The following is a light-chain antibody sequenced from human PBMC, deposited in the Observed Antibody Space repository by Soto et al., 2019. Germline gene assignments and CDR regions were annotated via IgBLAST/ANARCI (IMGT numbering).Light chain of an antibody. CDR3: KPANSFPLT. CDR1: PGISSW. J-gene: IGKJ4*02. CDR2: AAS. V-gene: IGKV1-12*01. Sequence: DLQMTQSPSSVSASVGDRVTITCRASPGISSWLAWYQQTPGTAPKRMIYAASTLQSGVPSKFSGSGSGTDFTLPSSSLQHEEFATYYCKPANSFPLTFGGGTKVEIK.